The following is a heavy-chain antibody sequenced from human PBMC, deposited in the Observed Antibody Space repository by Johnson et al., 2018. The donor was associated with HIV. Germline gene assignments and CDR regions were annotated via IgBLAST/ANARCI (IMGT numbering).Heavy chain of an antibody. Sequence: QVQLVESGGGVVRPGGSLRLSCAASGFTFSSYAMHWVRQAPGKGLEWVAVISYDGSNKYYADSVKGRFTISRDNSKNTLYLQMNSLRAEDTAVYYCARDQEAAAGQDDAFDIWGQGTMVTVSS. V-gene: IGHV3-30-3*01. D-gene: IGHD6-13*01. CDR2: ISYDGSNK. CDR3: ARDQEAAAGQDDAFDI. J-gene: IGHJ3*02. CDR1: GFTFSSYA.